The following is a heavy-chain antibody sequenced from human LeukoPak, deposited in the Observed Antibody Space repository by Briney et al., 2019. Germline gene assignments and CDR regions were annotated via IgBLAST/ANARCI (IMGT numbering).Heavy chain of an antibody. V-gene: IGHV4-59*01. D-gene: IGHD1-26*01. CDR2: IHSSGST. Sequence: SETLSLTCTVSGGSIISYYWSWIRQPPGQVLEWIAFIHSSGSTGYSPSLKSRVTISVDTSKNHFSLKVTSLTPADTGVYYCARSLPGAIGAADLWGQGTLVTVSS. J-gene: IGHJ4*02. CDR1: GGSIISYY. CDR3: ARSLPGAIGAADL.